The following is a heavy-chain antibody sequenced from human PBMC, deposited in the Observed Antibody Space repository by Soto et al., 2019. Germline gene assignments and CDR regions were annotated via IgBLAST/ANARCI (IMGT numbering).Heavy chain of an antibody. CDR3: ASSLLTRFDY. D-gene: IGHD7-27*01. Sequence: GGSMRLSCAASGLTFSSYWMHWVRQAPGKGLVWVSRINSDGSSTSYADSVKGRFTISRDNAKNTLYVQMNSLRAEDTAVYYCASSLLTRFDYWGQGTLVTVSS. V-gene: IGHV3-74*01. CDR2: INSDGSST. J-gene: IGHJ4*02. CDR1: GLTFSSYW.